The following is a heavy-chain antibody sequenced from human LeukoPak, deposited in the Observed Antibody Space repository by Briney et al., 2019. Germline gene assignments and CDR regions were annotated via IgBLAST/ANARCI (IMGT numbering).Heavy chain of an antibody. D-gene: IGHD6-13*01. CDR3: TTHTAGLYYYYYMDV. V-gene: IGHV3-15*01. J-gene: IGHJ6*03. CDR2: IKSKTDGGTT. CDR1: GFTVSSNY. Sequence: GGSLRLSCAASGFTVSSNYMSWVRQAPGKGLEWVGRIKSKTDGGTTDYAAPVKGRFTISRDDSKNTLYLQMNSLKTEDTAVYYCTTHTAGLYYYYYMDVWGKGTTVTVSS.